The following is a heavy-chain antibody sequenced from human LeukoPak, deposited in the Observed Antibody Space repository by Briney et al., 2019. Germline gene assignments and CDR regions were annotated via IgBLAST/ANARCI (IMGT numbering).Heavy chain of an antibody. D-gene: IGHD3-10*01. V-gene: IGHV3-48*01. J-gene: IGHJ4*02. CDR1: GFTLSSYE. CDR3: ARGGNLWFGELSPSYNFDF. Sequence: GGSLRLSCTVSGFTLSSYEMSWIRQAPGKGLEWVSYISSSSSIIYYADSVKGRFTISRDNAKNSLYLQMNSLRAEDTAVYYCARGGNLWFGELSPSYNFDFWGQGTLVTVSA. CDR2: ISSSSSII.